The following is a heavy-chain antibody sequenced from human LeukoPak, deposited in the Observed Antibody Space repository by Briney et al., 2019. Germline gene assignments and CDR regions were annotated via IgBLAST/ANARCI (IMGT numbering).Heavy chain of an antibody. CDR2: INPNSGGT. V-gene: IGHV1-2*02. CDR1: GYTFTGYY. Sequence: ASVKVSCKASGYTFTGYYMHWVRQAPGQGLEWMGWINPNSGGTNYAQKFQGRVTMTRDTSISTAYMEPSRLRSDDTAVYYCARESQLEPKGGTLGNDYWGQGTLVTVSS. CDR3: ARESQLEPKGGTLGNDY. J-gene: IGHJ4*02. D-gene: IGHD1-1*01.